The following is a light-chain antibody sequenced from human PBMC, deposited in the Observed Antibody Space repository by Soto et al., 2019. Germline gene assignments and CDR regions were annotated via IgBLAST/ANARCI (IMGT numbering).Light chain of an antibody. CDR2: RGS. CDR3: QASGTAAPRT. J-gene: IGKJ1*01. CDR1: QNIRGNE. V-gene: IGKV3-20*01. Sequence: VLTQSPGTLSLSPGERTTLSCRASQNIRGNELAWYQQKPGQPPRLLIYRGSSRAPGIPDRFSGRGSGPEFTLTLSRLEPEDSAVYYCQASGTAAPRTFGQGTRVEIK.